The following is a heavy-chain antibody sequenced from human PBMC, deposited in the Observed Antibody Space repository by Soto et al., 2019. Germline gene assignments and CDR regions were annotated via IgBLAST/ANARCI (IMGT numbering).Heavy chain of an antibody. V-gene: IGHV1-18*01. CDR2: ISAHNGNT. CDR3: ARGRYGDY. J-gene: IGHJ4*02. D-gene: IGHD1-1*01. Sequence: QVHLVQSGAEVKKPGASVKVSCKASGYTFTSYGITWVRQAPGQGLEWMGWISAHNGNTDSAQKLQGRVIVTRDTSTSTAYMELTSLISDDTAVYYCARGRYGDYWGQGALVTVSS. CDR1: GYTFTSYG.